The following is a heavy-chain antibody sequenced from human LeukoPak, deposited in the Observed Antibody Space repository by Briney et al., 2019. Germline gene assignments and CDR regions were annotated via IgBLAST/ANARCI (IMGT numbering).Heavy chain of an antibody. D-gene: IGHD6-6*01. J-gene: IGHJ4*02. V-gene: IGHV3-30*01. CDR1: GFTFSSYA. CDR3: ARARQLADFDY. CDR2: ISYDGSNK. Sequence: GRSLRLSCAASGFTFSSYAMHWVRQAPGKGLEWVAVISYDGSNKYYADSVEGRLTISRDNSKNTLYLQMNSLRAEDTAVYYCARARQLADFDYWGQGTLVTVSS.